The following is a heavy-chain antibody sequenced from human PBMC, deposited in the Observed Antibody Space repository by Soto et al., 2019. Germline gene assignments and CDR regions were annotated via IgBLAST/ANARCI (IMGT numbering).Heavy chain of an antibody. CDR1: GGSISSYY. Sequence: PSETLSLTCTVSGGSISSYYWSWIRQPPGKGLEWIGCIYYSGSTNYNPSLKSRVTISVDTSKNQFSLKLSSVTAADTAVYYCARPTELPPDYYYGMDVWGQGTTVTVSS. CDR2: IYYSGST. V-gene: IGHV4-59*08. CDR3: ARPTELPPDYYYGMDV. J-gene: IGHJ6*02. D-gene: IGHD1-26*01.